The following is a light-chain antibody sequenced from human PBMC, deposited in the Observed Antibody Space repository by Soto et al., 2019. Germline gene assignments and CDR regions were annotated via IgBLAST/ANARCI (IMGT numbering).Light chain of an antibody. Sequence: QSVLTQPPSTSGTPGQRATISCSGSSSNIGSKTVNWYQQLPGTAPTLLIYSNNQRPSGVPDRFSGSKSGTSASLAISGRQSEDAADYYCASWADSMNGVVFGGGTQLTVL. CDR3: ASWADSMNGVV. J-gene: IGLJ2*01. V-gene: IGLV1-44*01. CDR1: SSNIGSKT. CDR2: SNN.